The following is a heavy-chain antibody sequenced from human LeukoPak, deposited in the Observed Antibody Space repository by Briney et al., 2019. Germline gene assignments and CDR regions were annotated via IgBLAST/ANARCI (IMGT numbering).Heavy chain of an antibody. D-gene: IGHD1-26*01. CDR1: GHSISSGYY. CDR2: IYHSGTT. J-gene: IGHJ4*02. Sequence: SETLSLTCTVSGHSISSGYYWGWIRQPPGKGLEWIGSIYHSGTTYYNPSLKSRVTISVDTSKNQFSLKLSSVTAADTAVYYCASIVGATLSFDYWGQGTLVTVSS. CDR3: ASIVGATLSFDY. V-gene: IGHV4-38-2*02.